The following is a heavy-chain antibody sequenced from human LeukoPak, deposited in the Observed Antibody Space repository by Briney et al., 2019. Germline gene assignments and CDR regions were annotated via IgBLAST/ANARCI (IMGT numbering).Heavy chain of an antibody. CDR2: IWYDGSNK. Sequence: GRSLRLSCAASGFTFSNHGMHWVRQAPGKGPEWVALIWYDGSNKYYGDSVRGRFTISRDNSKNTVYLQMNSLRAEDTGVYYCVRDRLEAVTDDDYFDYWGQGTLVTVSS. CDR1: GFTFSNHG. D-gene: IGHD2-21*02. V-gene: IGHV3-33*01. J-gene: IGHJ4*02. CDR3: VRDRLEAVTDDDYFDY.